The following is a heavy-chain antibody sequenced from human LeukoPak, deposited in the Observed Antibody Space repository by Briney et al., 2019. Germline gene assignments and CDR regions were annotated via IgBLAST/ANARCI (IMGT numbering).Heavy chain of an antibody. CDR1: GYTFTSYG. D-gene: IGHD3-9*01. CDR2: ISAYNGNT. CDR3: ARDGTVLRYFDWLLYSPGYFDY. J-gene: IGHJ4*02. Sequence: ASVKVSCKASGYTFTSYGISWVRQALGQGLEWMGWISAYNGNTNYAQKLQGRVTMTTDTSTSTAYMELRSLRSDDTAVYYCARDGTVLRYFDWLLYSPGYFDYWGQGTLVTVSS. V-gene: IGHV1-18*04.